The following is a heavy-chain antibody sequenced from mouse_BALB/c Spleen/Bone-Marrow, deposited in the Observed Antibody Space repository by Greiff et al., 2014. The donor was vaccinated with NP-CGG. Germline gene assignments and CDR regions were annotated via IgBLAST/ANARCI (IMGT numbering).Heavy chain of an antibody. CDR3: EKNYYYGYVAY. CDR2: INPDSSTI. J-gene: IGHJ3*01. Sequence: EVQLQESGGGLVQPGGSLKLSCAASGFDFSRYWMTWVRQAPGKGLEWNGEINPDSSTINYTPSLKDKFIISRDNAKNTLYLQMSKVRSEDTALYYCEKNYYYGYVAYWGQGTLVTVSA. D-gene: IGHD1-2*01. V-gene: IGHV4-1*02. CDR1: GFDFSRYW.